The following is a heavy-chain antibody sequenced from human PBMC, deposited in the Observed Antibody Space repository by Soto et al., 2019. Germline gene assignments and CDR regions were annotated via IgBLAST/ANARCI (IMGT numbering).Heavy chain of an antibody. CDR3: ARGLYSGYDYRPMAEGLYYYGMDV. D-gene: IGHD5-12*01. J-gene: IGHJ6*02. CDR2: IIPIFGTA. V-gene: IGHV1-69*06. CDR1: GGTFSSYA. Sequence: SVKVSCKASGGTFSSYAISWVRQAPGQGLEWMGGIIPIFGTANYAQKFQGRVTITADKSTSTAYMELSSLRSKDTAVYYCARGLYSGYDYRPMAEGLYYYGMDVWGQGTTVTVSS.